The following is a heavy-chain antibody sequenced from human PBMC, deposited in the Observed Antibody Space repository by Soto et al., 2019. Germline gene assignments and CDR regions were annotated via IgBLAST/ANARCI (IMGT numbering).Heavy chain of an antibody. J-gene: IGHJ4*02. D-gene: IGHD2-15*01. Sequence: QTWGSLRLSCAASGFKFSSFCMHWVRQAPGKGLRWVALISYDGGNEYYAYSVKGRFTISRDNSQNTLYLQMNGLRPEDTAVYFCARDAGSSFPHPNHCDYLGQRSMVTASS. CDR1: GFKFSSFC. V-gene: IGHV3-30*03. CDR3: ARDAGSSFPHPNHCDY. CDR2: ISYDGGNE.